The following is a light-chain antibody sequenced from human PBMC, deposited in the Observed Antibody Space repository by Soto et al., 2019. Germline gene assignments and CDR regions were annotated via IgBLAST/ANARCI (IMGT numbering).Light chain of an antibody. Sequence: AIQLTQSPSSLSASVGDRVTITCRARQGISSGLAWYQQKPGKAPKLLIYDASILESGVPSRFSGRGSGTDFTLTISSLQPEDFATYYCQQFNSYPPITFGQWTRREIK. V-gene: IGKV1-13*02. CDR1: QGISSG. J-gene: IGKJ5*01. CDR3: QQFNSYPPIT. CDR2: DAS.